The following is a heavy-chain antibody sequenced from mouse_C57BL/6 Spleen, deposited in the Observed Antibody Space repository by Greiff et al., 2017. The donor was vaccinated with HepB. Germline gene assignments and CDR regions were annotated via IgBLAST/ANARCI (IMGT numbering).Heavy chain of an antibody. Sequence: EVQLQESGGDLVKPGGSLKLSCAASGFTFSSYGMSWVRQTPDKRLEWVATISSGGSYTYYPDSVKGRFTISRDNAKNTLYLQMSSLKSEDTARYYCARRGITTVVPFDYWGQGTTLTVSS. CDR2: ISSGGSYT. CDR3: ARRGITTVVPFDY. CDR1: GFTFSSYG. D-gene: IGHD1-1*01. J-gene: IGHJ2*01. V-gene: IGHV5-6*01.